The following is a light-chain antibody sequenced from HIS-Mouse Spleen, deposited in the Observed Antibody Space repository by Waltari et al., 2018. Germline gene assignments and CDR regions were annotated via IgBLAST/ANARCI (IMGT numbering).Light chain of an antibody. V-gene: IGKV1-39*01. CDR1: QSISSY. Sequence: DIQMTQSPSSLSASVGDRVTIPCRASQSISSYLNWYQQKPGKAPKLLIYAASSLQSGVPSRFSGSGSGTDFTLTISSLLPEDFATYYCQQSYSTLTFGGGTKVEIK. J-gene: IGKJ4*01. CDR3: QQSYSTLT. CDR2: AAS.